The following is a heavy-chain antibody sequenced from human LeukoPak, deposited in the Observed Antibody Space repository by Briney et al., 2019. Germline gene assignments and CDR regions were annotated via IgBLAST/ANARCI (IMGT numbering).Heavy chain of an antibody. CDR3: AREAPDDFSIDY. Sequence: QPGGSLRLSCAASGFTFSSYWMHWVRQAPGKGLVWVSRIHSDGSYTSYVDSVKGRFTISRDNAKNTLYLQMNSLRAEDTAVYYCAREAPDDFSIDYWGQGTLVTVSS. D-gene: IGHD2/OR15-2a*01. CDR2: IHSDGSYT. J-gene: IGHJ4*02. V-gene: IGHV3-74*01. CDR1: GFTFSSYW.